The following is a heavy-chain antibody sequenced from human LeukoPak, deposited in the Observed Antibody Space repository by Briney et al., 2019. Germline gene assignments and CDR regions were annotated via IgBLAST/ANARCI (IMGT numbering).Heavy chain of an antibody. D-gene: IGHD2-2*01. J-gene: IGHJ5*02. CDR3: ARVEGCSSTSCGDWFDP. V-gene: IGHV4-34*01. CDR2: INHSGST. CDR1: GGSFSGYY. Sequence: PSETLSLTCAVYGGSFSGYYWSWIRQPPGKGLEWIGEINHSGSTNYNPSLKSRVTISVDTSKNQFSLKLSSVTAADTAVYYCARVEGCSSTSCGDWFDPWGQGTLVTVSS.